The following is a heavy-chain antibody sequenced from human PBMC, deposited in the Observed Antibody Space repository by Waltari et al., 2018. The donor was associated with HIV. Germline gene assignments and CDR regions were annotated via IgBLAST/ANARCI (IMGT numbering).Heavy chain of an antibody. D-gene: IGHD2-8*01. CDR1: GGSFSGNY. CDR2: INHAGIT. J-gene: IGHJ4*02. V-gene: IGHV4-34*01. Sequence: QVQLNQWGAGLLKPSETLSLTCAVYGGSFSGNYWTWIRQPPGKGLEWIGEINHAGITNYNPSVKSRVTMSGDTSMNQFSLKLTSVTAADTALYYCARRAPMAYFDYWGQGSLVTVSS. CDR3: ARRAPMAYFDY.